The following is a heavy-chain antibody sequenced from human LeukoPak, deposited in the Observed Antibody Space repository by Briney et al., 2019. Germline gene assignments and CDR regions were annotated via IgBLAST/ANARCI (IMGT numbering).Heavy chain of an antibody. D-gene: IGHD1-26*01. CDR2: ITFGGNKK. CDR1: GFTFSGFG. V-gene: IGHV3-30*19. Sequence: GGSLRLSCAASGFTFSGFGMHWVRQAPGKGLEGVGVITFGGNKKYFADSGRGRFTISRDNSKKTLYLQMSSLRNDDTAVYYCARASGSYSNFDYWGQGTLVTVSS. CDR3: ARASGSYSNFDY. J-gene: IGHJ4*02.